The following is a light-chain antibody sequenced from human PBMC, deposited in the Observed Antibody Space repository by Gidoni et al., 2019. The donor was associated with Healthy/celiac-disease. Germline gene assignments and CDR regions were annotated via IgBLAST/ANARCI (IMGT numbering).Light chain of an antibody. CDR1: QSISSW. J-gene: IGKJ1*01. V-gene: IGKV1-5*03. CDR3: QHYNSYAWT. Sequence: DIQMTQSPSTLSASVGDRVTISCRASQSISSWLAWYQQKPGKAPKLLIYKASSLESGVPSRFSGSGSATEFTLTISSLQPDYFATYYCQHYNSYAWTFGQGTKVEIK. CDR2: KAS.